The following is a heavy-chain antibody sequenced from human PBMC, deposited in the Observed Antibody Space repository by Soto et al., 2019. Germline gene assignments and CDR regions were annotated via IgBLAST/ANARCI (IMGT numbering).Heavy chain of an antibody. CDR2: INPSGGST. J-gene: IGHJ5*02. CDR3: ARDLPDSSSPAIVP. CDR1: GYTFTSYY. D-gene: IGHD3-22*01. V-gene: IGHV1-46*01. Sequence: EASVKVSCKASGYTFTSYYVHWVLQATGQGLEWMGIINPSGGSTSYAQDFQGRVIMTRDTSTSTVYMELSSLRSEDTAVYYCARDLPDSSSPAIVPWGQGTLVTVSS.